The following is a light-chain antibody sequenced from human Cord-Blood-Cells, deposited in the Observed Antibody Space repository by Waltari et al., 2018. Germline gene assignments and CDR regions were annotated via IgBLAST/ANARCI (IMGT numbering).Light chain of an antibody. V-gene: IGLV1-44*01. Sequence: QSVLTQPPSASGTPGQRVTISCSGSSSNNGSNTVNWYQQLPGTAPKLLIYSNNQRPSGVPDRFSGSKSGTSASLAISGLQSEDEADYYCAAWDDSLNGPWVFGGGTKLTVL. CDR1: SSNNGSNT. J-gene: IGLJ3*02. CDR2: SNN. CDR3: AAWDDSLNGPWV.